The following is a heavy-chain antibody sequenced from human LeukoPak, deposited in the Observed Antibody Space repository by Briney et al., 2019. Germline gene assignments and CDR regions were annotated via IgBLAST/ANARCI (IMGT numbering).Heavy chain of an antibody. CDR1: GFTFSSYS. CDR3: ARSSGYDWVIGY. J-gene: IGHJ4*02. V-gene: IGHV3-21*01. D-gene: IGHD5-12*01. CDR2: ISSSSSYI. Sequence: AGGSLGLSCAASGFTFSSYSMNWVRQAPGKGLEWVSSISSSSSYIYYADSVKGRFTISRDNAKNSLYLQMNSLRAEDTAVYYCARSSGYDWVIGYWGQGTLVTVSS.